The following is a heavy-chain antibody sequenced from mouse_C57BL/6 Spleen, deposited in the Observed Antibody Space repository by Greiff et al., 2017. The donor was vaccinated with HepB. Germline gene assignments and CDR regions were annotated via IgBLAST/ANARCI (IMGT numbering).Heavy chain of an antibody. CDR2: IDPSDSET. J-gene: IGHJ3*01. CDR1: GYTFTSYW. D-gene: IGHD2-5*01. Sequence: VKLQQPGAELVRPGSSVKLSCKASGYTFTSYWMHWVKQRPIQGLEWIGNIDPSDSETHYNQKFKDKATLTVDKSSSTAYMQLSSLTSEDSAVYYCARGGSNTWFAYWGQGTLVTVSA. CDR3: ARGGSNTWFAY. V-gene: IGHV1-52*01.